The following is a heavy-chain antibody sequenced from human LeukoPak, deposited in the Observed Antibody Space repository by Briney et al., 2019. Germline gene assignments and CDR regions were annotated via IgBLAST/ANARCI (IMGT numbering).Heavy chain of an antibody. CDR2: IRYDGSNK. CDR3: AKEIWPTVTIPGWTYFDY. V-gene: IGHV3-30*02. D-gene: IGHD4-17*01. Sequence: GGSLRLSCAASAFTFSTYGMHWVRQAPGKGLEWVAFIRYDGSNKYYADSVLGRFTISRDNSKNTLYLQMNSLRAEDTAVYYCAKEIWPTVTIPGWTYFDYWGQGSLVTVSS. CDR1: AFTFSTYG. J-gene: IGHJ4*02.